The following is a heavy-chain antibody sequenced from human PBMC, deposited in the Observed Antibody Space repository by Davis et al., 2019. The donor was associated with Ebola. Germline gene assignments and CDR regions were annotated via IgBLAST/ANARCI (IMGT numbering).Heavy chain of an antibody. D-gene: IGHD6-13*01. CDR2: IYPGGPET. CDR1: GYSFANYW. CDR3: ARPSSSRHNDAFDI. J-gene: IGHJ3*02. Sequence: GESLKISCKSSGYSFANYWIGWVRQMPGKGLEWMGIIYPGGPETRYSPSFQGQVTISADKSISTAYLQWSSLKASDTAMYYCARPSSSRHNDAFDIWGQGTMVTVSS. V-gene: IGHV5-51*01.